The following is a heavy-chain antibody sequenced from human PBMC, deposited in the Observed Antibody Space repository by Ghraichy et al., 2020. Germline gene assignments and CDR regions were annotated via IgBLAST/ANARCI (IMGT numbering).Heavy chain of an antibody. CDR1: GGSIKSYY. V-gene: IGHV4-59*01. D-gene: IGHD6-13*01. CDR2: IYYSGNT. CDR3: ARSREDIRAAGTAGDY. J-gene: IGHJ4*02. Sequence: SETLSLTCTVSGGSIKSYYWSWIRQPPGKGLEWIGYIYYSGNTNYSPSLGRRVTISLDTSKNQFSLKLSSVTAADTAVYYCARSREDIRAAGTAGDYWGQGTLVTVSS.